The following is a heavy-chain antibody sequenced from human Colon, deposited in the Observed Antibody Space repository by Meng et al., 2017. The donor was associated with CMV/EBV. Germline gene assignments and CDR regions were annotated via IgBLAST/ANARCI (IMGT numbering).Heavy chain of an antibody. V-gene: IGHV4-39*01. CDR2: IYQSGIA. CDR1: GGSVSSGSYY. J-gene: IGHJ4*02. CDR3: ARQLSTVGVRGEGYDY. Sequence: SETLSLTCTVSGGSVSSGSYYWSWIRQPPGKGLEWIGMIYQSGIAYYNPSLKSRVTISVDTSKNQFSLKLSSVSAADTAVYYCARQLSTVGVRGEGYDYWGQGTLVTVSS. D-gene: IGHD3-10*01.